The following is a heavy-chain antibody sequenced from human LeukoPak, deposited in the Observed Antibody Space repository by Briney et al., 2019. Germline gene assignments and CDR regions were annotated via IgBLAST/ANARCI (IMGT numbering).Heavy chain of an antibody. CDR2: IKQDGSEK. D-gene: IGHD5-24*01. J-gene: IGHJ4*02. Sequence: GGSLRLSCATSGFTFSTYWMSWVRQAPGRGLEWVANIKQDGSEKYYVDSVKGRFTIPRDNAKNSLYLQMNSLRAEDTAVYYCANGDGFDYWGQGTLVTVSS. V-gene: IGHV3-7*01. CDR3: ANGDGFDY. CDR1: GFTFSTYW.